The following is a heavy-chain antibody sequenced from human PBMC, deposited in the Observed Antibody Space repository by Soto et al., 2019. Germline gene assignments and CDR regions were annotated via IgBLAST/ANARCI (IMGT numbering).Heavy chain of an antibody. D-gene: IGHD1-26*01. CDR3: ARNIVGATRGAFDI. Sequence: QVQLVQSGAEVKKPGSSVKVSCKASGGTFSSYAISWVRQAPGQGLELMGGIIPIFGTANYAQKFQGRVTITADKSTSTAYMELSSLRSEDTAVYYCARNIVGATRGAFDIWGQGTMVTVSS. CDR1: GGTFSSYA. J-gene: IGHJ3*02. V-gene: IGHV1-69*06. CDR2: IIPIFGTA.